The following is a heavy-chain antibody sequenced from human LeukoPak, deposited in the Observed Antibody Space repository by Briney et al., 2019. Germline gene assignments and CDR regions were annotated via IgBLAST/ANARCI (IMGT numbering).Heavy chain of an antibody. CDR1: GFTFGTYA. D-gene: IGHD6-19*01. CDR3: AKVDSSGIHPDY. J-gene: IGHJ4*02. V-gene: IGHV3-9*01. Sequence: PGGSLRLSCAASGFTFGTYAMHWVRQAPGKGLEWVSGISWNSGSIGYADSVKGRFTISRDNAKNSLYLQMNSLRAEDTALYYCAKVDSSGIHPDYRGQGTLVTVSS. CDR2: ISWNSGSI.